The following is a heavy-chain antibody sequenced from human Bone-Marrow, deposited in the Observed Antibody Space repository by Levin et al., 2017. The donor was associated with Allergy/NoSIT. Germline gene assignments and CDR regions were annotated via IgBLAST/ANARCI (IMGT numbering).Heavy chain of an antibody. CDR2: IFGGGTGT. V-gene: IGHV3-23*01. Sequence: GESLKISCAASGFTFSDFAMGWVRQAPGKGLEWVSLIFGGGTGTYYADSVKGRFTISRDNSKNTLYLQLNSLGVEDTAVYYCAKYQGTLITQYHFDSWGQGTLVTVSS. CDR1: GFTFSDFA. CDR3: AKYQGTLITQYHFDS. D-gene: IGHD3-16*01. J-gene: IGHJ4*02.